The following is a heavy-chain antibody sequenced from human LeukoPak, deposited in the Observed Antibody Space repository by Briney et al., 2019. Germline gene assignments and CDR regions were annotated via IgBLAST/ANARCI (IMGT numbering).Heavy chain of an antibody. V-gene: IGHV4-59*01. CDR1: GGSISSYY. D-gene: IGHD4-17*01. J-gene: IGHJ4*02. CDR2: IYYSGSA. CDR3: ARGNDYGDSFDY. Sequence: SETLSLTCTVSGGSISSYYWSWIRQSPGEGLEWIGNIYYSGSANSNPSLKSRVTVSLDTSKNQFSLKVRSVTAVDTAVYYCARGNDYGDSFDYWGQGTLDTVSS.